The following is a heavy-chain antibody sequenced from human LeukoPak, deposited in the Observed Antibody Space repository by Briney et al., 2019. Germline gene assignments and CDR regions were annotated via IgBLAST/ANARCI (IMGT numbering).Heavy chain of an antibody. D-gene: IGHD3-22*01. V-gene: IGHV3-48*01. CDR2: ISSSSSTI. CDR1: GFTFSTYS. Sequence: GGSLRLSCAASGFTFSTYSMNWVRQAPGKGLEWVSYISSSSSTIYYADSVKDRFTISRDNAKNSLYLQMNSLRAEDTAVYYCARGSTYYDSSGQVPFDYWGQGTLVTVSS. CDR3: ARGSTYYDSSGQVPFDY. J-gene: IGHJ4*02.